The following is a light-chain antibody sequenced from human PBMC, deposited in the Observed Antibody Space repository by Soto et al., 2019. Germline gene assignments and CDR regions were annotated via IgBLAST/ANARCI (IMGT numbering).Light chain of an antibody. CDR1: QDVRGD. CDR3: QQYDVWPVT. J-gene: IGKJ1*01. CDR2: GAS. V-gene: IGKV3-15*01. Sequence: EIVLTQSPSTLSVSPGGRATMTCRASQDVRGDLAWYQQKPGQPPRFLIHGASTRDTGIPARFSGSGSGTEFTLTISSLLSEDIGAYFCQQYDVWPVTFGQGTSVEI.